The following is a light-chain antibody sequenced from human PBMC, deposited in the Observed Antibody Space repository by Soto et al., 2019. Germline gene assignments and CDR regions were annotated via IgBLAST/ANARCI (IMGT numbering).Light chain of an antibody. CDR2: EVS. CDR3: SSYAGSNSWV. J-gene: IGLJ3*02. Sequence: QSALTQPASVSGSPGQSITISCTGTSSDIGYYNYVSWYQQYPGKAPKLIIYEVSNRPSGVSNRFSGSKSGNTASLTVSGLQAEDEADYYCSSYAGSNSWVFGGGTKLTVL. V-gene: IGLV2-14*01. CDR1: SSDIGYYNY.